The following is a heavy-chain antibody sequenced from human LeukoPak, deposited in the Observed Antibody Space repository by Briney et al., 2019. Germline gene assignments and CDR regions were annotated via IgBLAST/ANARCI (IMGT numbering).Heavy chain of an antibody. V-gene: IGHV4-61*02. CDR1: GGSISSGSYY. D-gene: IGHD1-26*01. J-gene: IGHJ4*02. CDR3: ARDYSGSYTSDYFDY. CDR2: IYTSGST. Sequence: RSETLSLTCTVSGGSISSGSYYWSWIRQPAGKGLEWIGRIYTSGSTNYNPSLKSRVTISVDTSKNQFSLKLSSVTAADTAVYYCARDYSGSYTSDYFDYWGQGTLVTVSS.